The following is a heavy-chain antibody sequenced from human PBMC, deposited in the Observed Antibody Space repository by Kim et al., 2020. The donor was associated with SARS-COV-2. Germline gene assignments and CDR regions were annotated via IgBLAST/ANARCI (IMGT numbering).Heavy chain of an antibody. J-gene: IGHJ4*01. Sequence: GGSLRLSCAASGFTFSSYGMHWVRQAPGKGLEWVAVISYDGSNKYYADSVKGRFTISRDNSKNTLYLQMNSLGAEDTAVYYCAKDQYYYDSSGFGDYWG. V-gene: IGHV3-30*18. D-gene: IGHD3-22*01. CDR1: GFTFSSYG. CDR3: AKDQYYYDSSGFGDY. CDR2: ISYDGSNK.